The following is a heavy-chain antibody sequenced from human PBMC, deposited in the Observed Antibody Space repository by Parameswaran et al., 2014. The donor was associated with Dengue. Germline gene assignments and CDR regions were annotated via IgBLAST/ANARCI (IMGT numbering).Heavy chain of an antibody. J-gene: IGHJ6*02. CDR2: ISHDGSNK. Sequence: VRQAPGKGLEWVALISHDGSNKYYADSVKGRFTISRDNSKNTLYLQMNSLRAEDTAVYYCARHLVPASNPYYYYYGMDVWGQGTTVTVSS. D-gene: IGHD2-2*01. V-gene: IGHV3-30*04. CDR3: ARHLVPASNPYYYYYGMDV.